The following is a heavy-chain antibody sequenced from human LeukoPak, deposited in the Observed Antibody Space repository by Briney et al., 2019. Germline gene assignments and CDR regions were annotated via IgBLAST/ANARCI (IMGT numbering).Heavy chain of an antibody. J-gene: IGHJ4*02. V-gene: IGHV4-61*02. CDR3: ARDRWGSRGLVWDY. Sequence: TTSETLSLTCTVSGGSISSGSYYWSWIRQPAGKGLEWIGRIYTSGSTNYNPSLKSRVTISVDTSKNQFSLKLSSVTAADTAVYYCARDRWGSRGLVWDYWGQGTLVTVSS. CDR1: GGSISSGSYY. D-gene: IGHD7-27*01. CDR2: IYTSGST.